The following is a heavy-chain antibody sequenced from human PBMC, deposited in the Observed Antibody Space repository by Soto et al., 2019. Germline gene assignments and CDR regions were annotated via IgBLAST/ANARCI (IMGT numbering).Heavy chain of an antibody. CDR1: GFTFSSYA. CDR2: ISYDGSNK. V-gene: IGHV3-30-3*01. J-gene: IGHJ4*02. CDR3: ARGIVVVPAAMLSPFDY. Sequence: GGSLRLSCAASGFTFSSYAMHWVRQAPGKGLEWVAVISYDGSNKYYADSVKGRFTISRDNSKNTLYLQMNSLRAEDTAVYYCARGIVVVPAAMLSPFDYWGQGTLVTVSS. D-gene: IGHD2-2*01.